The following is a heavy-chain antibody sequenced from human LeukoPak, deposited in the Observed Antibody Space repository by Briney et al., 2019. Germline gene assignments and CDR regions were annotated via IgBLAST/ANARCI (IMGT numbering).Heavy chain of an antibody. CDR1: GFTVSSNY. V-gene: IGHV3-7*01. J-gene: IGHJ4*02. Sequence: PGGSLRLSCAASGFTVSSNYMSWVRQAPGKGLEWVASIKQDGSEKLYVNSVKGRFTISRDTAKNSMYLQMNSLRAEDTAVYYCARSTQGDCSGGDCYLTYYFDYWGQGALVTVSS. CDR2: IKQDGSEK. D-gene: IGHD2-15*01. CDR3: ARSTQGDCSGGDCYLTYYFDY.